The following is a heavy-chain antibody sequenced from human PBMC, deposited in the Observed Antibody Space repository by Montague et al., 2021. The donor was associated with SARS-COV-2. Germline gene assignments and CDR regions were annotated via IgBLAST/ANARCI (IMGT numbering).Heavy chain of an antibody. CDR1: GGSISSGSYY. CDR2: IYYSGST. J-gene: IGHJ4*02. Sequence: ETLSLTCTVSGGSISSGSYYWSWIRQPAGKGLEWIGYIYYSGSTNYNPSLKSRATISVDTSKNQFSLRLSSVTAADTAVYYCARVFPRWLQFDPYFDYWGQGTLVTVSS. V-gene: IGHV4-61*10. D-gene: IGHD5-24*01. CDR3: ARVFPRWLQFDPYFDY.